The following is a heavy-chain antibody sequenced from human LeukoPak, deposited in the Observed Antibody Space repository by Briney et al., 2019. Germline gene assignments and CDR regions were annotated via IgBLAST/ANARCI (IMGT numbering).Heavy chain of an antibody. Sequence: ASVTVSFTASGYTFTYYYIHWMRQAPGQGLEWMGWINPDTGDTSYAQNFQGRVTLTRDTSVSTAYMELSSLRSEDTAVYYCARGTFRFPSPPYNWNYADAFDIWGQGTMVTVSS. V-gene: IGHV1-2*02. CDR1: GYTFTYYY. CDR2: INPDTGDT. D-gene: IGHD1-7*01. CDR3: ARGTFRFPSPPYNWNYADAFDI. J-gene: IGHJ3*02.